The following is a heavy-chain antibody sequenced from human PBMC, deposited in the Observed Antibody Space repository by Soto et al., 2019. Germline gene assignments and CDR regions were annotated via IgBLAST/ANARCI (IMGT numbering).Heavy chain of an antibody. Sequence: QVQLQESGPGLVKPSETLSLTCTVSGGSISSYYWSWIRQPPGKGLEWIGYIYYSGSTNYNPALKSRVTISVDTSKNQFSLKLSSVTAADTAVYYCARLVELVQEAAFDPWGQGTLVTVSS. D-gene: IGHD6-13*01. CDR3: ARLVELVQEAAFDP. CDR1: GGSISSYY. CDR2: IYYSGST. J-gene: IGHJ5*02. V-gene: IGHV4-59*01.